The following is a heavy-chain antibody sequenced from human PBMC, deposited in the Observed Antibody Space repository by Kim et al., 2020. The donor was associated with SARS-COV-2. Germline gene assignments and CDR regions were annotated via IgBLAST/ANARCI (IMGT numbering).Heavy chain of an antibody. J-gene: IGHJ4*02. D-gene: IGHD3-22*01. CDR3: AGDGYYDSSGYYIGY. V-gene: IGHV3-11*06. Sequence: SLKRRFTNARDNAKSSLYLQMNSLRAEDTAVYYCAGDGYYDSSGYYIGYWGQGTLVTVSS.